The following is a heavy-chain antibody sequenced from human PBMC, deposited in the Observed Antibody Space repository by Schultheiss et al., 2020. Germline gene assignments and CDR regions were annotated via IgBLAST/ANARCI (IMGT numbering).Heavy chain of an antibody. CDR1: GGSISSYY. V-gene: IGHV4-34*01. Sequence: SETLSLTCAVYGGSISSYYWSWIRQPPGKGLEWIGEINHSGSTNYNPSLKSRVTISVDTSKNQFSLKLSSVTAADTAVYYCARGLPNDFWSGSRSRWFDYWGQGTLVTVSS. D-gene: IGHD3-3*01. J-gene: IGHJ4*02. CDR3: ARGLPNDFWSGSRSRWFDY. CDR2: INHSGST.